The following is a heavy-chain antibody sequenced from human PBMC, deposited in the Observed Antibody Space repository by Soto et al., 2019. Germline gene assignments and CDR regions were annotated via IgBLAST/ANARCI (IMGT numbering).Heavy chain of an antibody. J-gene: IGHJ4*02. D-gene: IGHD3-10*01. CDR1: GFSFRSFY. CDR2: ISPGSSFL. CDR3: ARVGTDYGSGSPYYSDY. Sequence: GGSLRLSCAASGFSFRSFYMIWVRQAPGRGLEWVSSISPGSSFLNYADSVKGRFTISRDNTKSSVNLQMNSLRAEDTAVYYCARVGTDYGSGSPYYSDYWGQGTLVTVSP. V-gene: IGHV3-21*06.